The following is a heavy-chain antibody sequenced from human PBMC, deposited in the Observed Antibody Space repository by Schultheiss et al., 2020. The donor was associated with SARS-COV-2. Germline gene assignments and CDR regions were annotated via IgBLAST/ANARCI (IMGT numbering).Heavy chain of an antibody. J-gene: IGHJ4*02. D-gene: IGHD2-15*01. Sequence: GESLKISCAASEFNFTHYPMNWVRQAPGKGLEWLTLISYDGTKKYYADSVKGRFTISRDNSKSTLYLQMNSLRAEDTALYYCAKDRVGLDYWGQGTLVTVSS. CDR3: AKDRVGLDY. CDR1: EFNFTHYP. CDR2: ISYDGTKK. V-gene: IGHV3-30*04.